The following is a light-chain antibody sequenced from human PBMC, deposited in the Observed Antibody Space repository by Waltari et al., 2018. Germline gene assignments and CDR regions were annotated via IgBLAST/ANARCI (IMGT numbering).Light chain of an antibody. CDR1: QSISIY. Sequence: EVVLTQSPATLSLSPGDRATLSCRASQSISIYLAWYQHKPAQAPRLLIFDASNRATGIPARFSVSGSGTDFTLTISNLGPEDSAVYYCQQRSDWPPTWTFGQGTKVEMK. V-gene: IGKV3-11*01. CDR3: QQRSDWPPTWT. CDR2: DAS. J-gene: IGKJ1*01.